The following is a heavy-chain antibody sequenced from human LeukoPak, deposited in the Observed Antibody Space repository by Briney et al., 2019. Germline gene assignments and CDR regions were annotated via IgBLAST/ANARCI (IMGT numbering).Heavy chain of an antibody. CDR1: GFTFSSYG. V-gene: IGHV3-30*18. CDR3: AKGTGSYDRYYYYGMDV. CDR2: ISYDGSNK. D-gene: IGHD3-10*01. Sequence: GRSLRLSCAASGFTFSSYGMHWDRQAPGKGLEWVAVISYDGSNKYYADSVKGRFTISRDNSKNTLYLQMNSLRAEDTAVYYCAKGTGSYDRYYYYGMDVWGKGTTVTVSS. J-gene: IGHJ6*04.